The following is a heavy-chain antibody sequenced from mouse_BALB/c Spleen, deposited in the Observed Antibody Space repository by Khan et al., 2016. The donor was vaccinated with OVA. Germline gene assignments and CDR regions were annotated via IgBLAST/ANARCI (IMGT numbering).Heavy chain of an antibody. V-gene: IGHV1-77*01. CDR2: IFPGSDTP. Sequence: QVQLKQSGPELVKPGASLKVSCKASGYTFTDYIIGWVKQTPRQGLEWIGDIFPGSDTPYYTEKFKEKSTLTVDKSANTAYMQLSSLTSEDSAVYCCARGGYSAFAYWGLGTLVTVSA. CDR3: ARGGYSAFAY. CDR1: GYTFTDYI. D-gene: IGHD6-1*01. J-gene: IGHJ3*01.